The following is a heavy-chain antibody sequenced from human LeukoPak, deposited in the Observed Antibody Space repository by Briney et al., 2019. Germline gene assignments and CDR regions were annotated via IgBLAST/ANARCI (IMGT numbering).Heavy chain of an antibody. Sequence: ASVKVSCKASGYTFTNYYMHWVRQAPGQGLEWMGIINPSGGSTSYAQKFQGRVSMTRDTSTSTVYMELSSLRSEDTAMYYGARERDGGADWGQGTLVTVSS. CDR3: ARERDGGAD. CDR2: INPSGGST. D-gene: IGHD3-16*01. CDR1: GYTFTNYY. J-gene: IGHJ4*02. V-gene: IGHV1-46*01.